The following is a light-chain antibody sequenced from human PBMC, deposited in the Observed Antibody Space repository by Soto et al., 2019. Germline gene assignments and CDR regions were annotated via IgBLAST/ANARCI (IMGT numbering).Light chain of an antibody. CDR3: MQALQTPYT. Sequence: DLVMTQSPLSLPVTPGEPAPISCRSGQSLLHSNGYTYLDWYLQKPGQSPQLLIYLVSNRASGVPDRFSGSGSGTDFTLKISRVEAEDVGVYYCMQALQTPYTFGQGTKLEI. J-gene: IGKJ2*01. CDR1: QSLLHSNGYTY. CDR2: LVS. V-gene: IGKV2-28*01.